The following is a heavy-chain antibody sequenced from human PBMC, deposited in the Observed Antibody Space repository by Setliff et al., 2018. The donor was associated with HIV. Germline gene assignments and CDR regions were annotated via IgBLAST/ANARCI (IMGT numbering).Heavy chain of an antibody. CDR1: GGSFNDYY. CDR3: ARGLNYYGSGSYLPLGY. V-gene: IGHV4-34*01. D-gene: IGHD3-10*01. Sequence: SETLSLTCAVSGGSFNDYYWTWIRQPPGKGLEWIGEIDHSGSTKYHASLKSRVTISIDTSKNQISLKLSSVTAADTAVYYCARGLNYYGSGSYLPLGYWGQGTPVTVSS. J-gene: IGHJ4*02. CDR2: IDHSGST.